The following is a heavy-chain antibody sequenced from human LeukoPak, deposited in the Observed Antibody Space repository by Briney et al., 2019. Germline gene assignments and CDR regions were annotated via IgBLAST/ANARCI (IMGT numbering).Heavy chain of an antibody. CDR3: ARAGATMVRGIIDY. D-gene: IGHD3-10*01. CDR2: IWYDGSNK. Sequence: GGSLRLSCAASGFTFSSYGTHWVRQAPGKGLEWVAVIWYDGSNKYYADSVKGRFTISRDNSKNTLYLQMNSLRAEDTAVYYCARAGATMVRGIIDYWGQGTLVTVSS. V-gene: IGHV3-33*01. J-gene: IGHJ4*02. CDR1: GFTFSSYG.